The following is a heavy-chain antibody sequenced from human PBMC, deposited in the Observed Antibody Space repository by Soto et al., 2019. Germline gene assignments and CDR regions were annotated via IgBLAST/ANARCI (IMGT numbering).Heavy chain of an antibody. J-gene: IGHJ5*02. D-gene: IGHD4-17*01. CDR2: IYYSGST. Sequence: SETLSLTCTVSGGSISSYYWSWIRQPPGKGLEWIGYIYYSGSTNYNPSLKSRVTISVDTSKNQFSLKLSSVTAADTAVYYCARDDHGDYGWFDPWGQGTLVTVSS. CDR3: ARDDHGDYGWFDP. V-gene: IGHV4-59*01. CDR1: GGSISSYY.